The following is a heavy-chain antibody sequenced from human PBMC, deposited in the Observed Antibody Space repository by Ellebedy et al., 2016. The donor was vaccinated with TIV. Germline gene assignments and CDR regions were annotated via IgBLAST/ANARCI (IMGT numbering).Heavy chain of an antibody. CDR3: ARGFKVSGWPNHAFKL. Sequence: GGSLRLXXAASGFTFSSYDMNWVRQATGKGLEWVSAIGTAGDTYYPGSVKGRFTISRENAKNSLYLQMNSLRAGDTAVYYCARGFKVSGWPNHAFKLWGQGTMVTVSS. CDR1: GFTFSSYD. J-gene: IGHJ3*01. V-gene: IGHV3-13*01. CDR2: IGTAGDT. D-gene: IGHD6-19*01.